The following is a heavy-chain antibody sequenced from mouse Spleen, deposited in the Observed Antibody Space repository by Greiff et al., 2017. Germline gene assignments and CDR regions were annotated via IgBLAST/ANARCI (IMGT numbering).Heavy chain of an antibody. CDR3: ARERDGYYVFWFAY. J-gene: IGHJ3*01. D-gene: IGHD2-3*01. V-gene: IGHV1-15*01. Sequence: QVQLKQSGAELVRPGASVTLSCKASGYTFTDYEMHWVKQTPVHGLEWIGAIDPETGGTAYNQKFKGKAILTADKSSSTAYMQLSSLTSEDSAVYFCARERDGYYVFWFAYWGQGTLVTVSA. CDR2: IDPETGGT. CDR1: GYTFTDYE.